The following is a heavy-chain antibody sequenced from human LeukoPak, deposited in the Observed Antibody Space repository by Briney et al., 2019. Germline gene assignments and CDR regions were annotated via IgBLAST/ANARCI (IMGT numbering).Heavy chain of an antibody. J-gene: IGHJ3*02. Sequence: SVKVSCKASGGTFSSYTISWVRQAPGQGLEWMGRIIPILGIANYAQKFQGRVTITADKSTSTAYMELSSLRSEDTAVYYCARSPYYYDSSGYPDAFDIWGRGTMVTVSS. CDR2: IIPILGIA. CDR3: ARSPYYYDSSGYPDAFDI. CDR1: GGTFSSYT. D-gene: IGHD3-22*01. V-gene: IGHV1-69*02.